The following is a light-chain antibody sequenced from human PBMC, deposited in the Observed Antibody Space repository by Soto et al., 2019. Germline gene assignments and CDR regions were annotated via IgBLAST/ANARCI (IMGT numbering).Light chain of an antibody. CDR1: PSVATN. CDR2: DAS. Sequence: EIVMTQSLATLSVSPGERATLSCRASPSVATNLAWYQQKPGQAPGLLIFDASTRATGVPGRFSGSGSGTEFTLTISSLQSEDSAVYSCQQYNNWPRTFGQGTKVEIK. CDR3: QQYNNWPRT. V-gene: IGKV3-15*01. J-gene: IGKJ1*01.